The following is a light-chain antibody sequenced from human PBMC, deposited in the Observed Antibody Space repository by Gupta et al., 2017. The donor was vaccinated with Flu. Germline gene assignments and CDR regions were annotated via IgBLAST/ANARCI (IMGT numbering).Light chain of an antibody. J-gene: IGLJ3*02. V-gene: IGLV1-51*01. CDR3: GTWDSHSTGGV. Sequence: KVTISCAATSANVGNNFVSWYQHLPGTVPKLLIYDNNRRPSEIPDRFSGSKSGTSATLDITGLQTGDEADYYCGTWDSHSTGGVFGGGTKLTVL. CDR1: SANVGNNF. CDR2: DNN.